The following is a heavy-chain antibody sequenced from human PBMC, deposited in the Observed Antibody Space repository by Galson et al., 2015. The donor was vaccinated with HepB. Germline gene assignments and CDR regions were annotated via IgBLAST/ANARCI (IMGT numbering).Heavy chain of an antibody. CDR1: GFILSSFV. CDR2: ISGTGSST. CDR3: AKDYSYGYAPFFFDY. Sequence: SLRLSCAASGFILSSFVMNWVRQAPGRGPEWVSGISGTGSSTYYADSVKGRFSISRDNSKKTLYLEMNSLRVEDTAVYYCAKDYSYGYAPFFFDYWGQGARVTVSS. J-gene: IGHJ4*02. V-gene: IGHV3-23*01. D-gene: IGHD5-18*01.